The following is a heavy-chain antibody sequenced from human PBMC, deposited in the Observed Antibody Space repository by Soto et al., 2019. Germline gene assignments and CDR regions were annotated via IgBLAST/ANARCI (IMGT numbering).Heavy chain of an antibody. V-gene: IGHV4-39*02. CDR1: GCSIGSSSYC. CDR2: TSYSGTT. Sequence: PSETLSLPCPVSGCSIGSSSYCWGWIRQRPGKGLEWIGTTSYSGTTYHNPSLKSRVTISVDTSKTHFSLNLSSVTAADTAVYYCARNRHPLRYSTTWYFDYWGQGSLVTVSS. J-gene: IGHJ4*02. D-gene: IGHD6-13*01. CDR3: ARNRHPLRYSTTWYFDY.